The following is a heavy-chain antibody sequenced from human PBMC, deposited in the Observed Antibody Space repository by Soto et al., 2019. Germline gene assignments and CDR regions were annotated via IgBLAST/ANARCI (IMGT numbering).Heavy chain of an antibody. CDR3: AKDLGSGKPYYYYAMDV. D-gene: IGHD3-10*01. J-gene: IGHJ6*02. Sequence: GGSLRLSCEASGFIFSRYGMHWVRQAPGKGLEWVAIISYDGSNKYYAESVKGRFIISRDKSENTLYLQMNSLRAEDTAVYYCAKDLGSGKPYYYYAMDVWGQGTTVTVSS. V-gene: IGHV3-30*18. CDR1: GFIFSRYG. CDR2: ISYDGSNK.